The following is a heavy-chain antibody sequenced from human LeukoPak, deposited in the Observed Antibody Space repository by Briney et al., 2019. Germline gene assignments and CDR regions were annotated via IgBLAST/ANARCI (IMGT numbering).Heavy chain of an antibody. V-gene: IGHV5-10-1*01. Sequence: GESLKISCKGSGYSFTSYWITWVRQMPGKGLEWMGRIDPSDSYTNYRPSFQGHVTISADKSISAAYLQWSSLRASDTAMYYCARLYYYDSSGYYDYWGQGTLVTVSS. CDR1: GYSFTSYW. CDR3: ARLYYYDSSGYYDY. J-gene: IGHJ4*02. CDR2: IDPSDSYT. D-gene: IGHD3-22*01.